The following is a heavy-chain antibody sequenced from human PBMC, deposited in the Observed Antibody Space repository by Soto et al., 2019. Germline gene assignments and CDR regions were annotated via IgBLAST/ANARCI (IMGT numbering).Heavy chain of an antibody. CDR2: IYYSGST. V-gene: IGHV4-59*01. Sequence: QVQLQESGPGLVKPSETLSLTCTVSGGSISSYYWSWIRQPPGKGLEWIGYIYYSGSTNYNPSLKGRVTISVDTSKNQFSLKLSSVTAADTAVYYCARRGGSYFNSRFDPWGQGTLVTVSS. J-gene: IGHJ5*02. D-gene: IGHD1-26*01. CDR1: GGSISSYY. CDR3: ARRGGSYFNSRFDP.